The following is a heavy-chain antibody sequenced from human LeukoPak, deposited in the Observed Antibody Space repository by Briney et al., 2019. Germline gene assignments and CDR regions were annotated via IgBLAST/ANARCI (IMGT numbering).Heavy chain of an antibody. D-gene: IGHD1-14*01. CDR1: GFTFSSYA. CDR2: ISASGGST. Sequence: GGSLRLSCAASGFTFSSYAMSWVRQAPGKGLEWVSVISASGGSTYYADSVKGRFTISRDNSKNTLYLQMNSLRAEDTAVYYCAKGSRNYNFDYWGQGTLVTVSS. J-gene: IGHJ4*02. CDR3: AKGSRNYNFDY. V-gene: IGHV3-23*01.